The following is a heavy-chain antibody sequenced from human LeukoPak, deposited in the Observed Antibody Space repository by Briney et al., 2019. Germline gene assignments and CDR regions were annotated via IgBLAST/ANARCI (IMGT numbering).Heavy chain of an antibody. V-gene: IGHV3-23*01. CDR3: AKDEGGDSLWGSPDY. CDR1: GFTFSSSA. J-gene: IGHJ4*02. Sequence: PGGSLRLSCAASGFTFSSSAMSWVRQAPGKGLEWVSAISGNGRITNYADPVKGRFTVSRDNFKNTLYLQMNSLRVEDTAIYYCAKDEGGDSLWGSPDYWGQGTLVTVSS. CDR2: ISGNGRIT. D-gene: IGHD3-16*01.